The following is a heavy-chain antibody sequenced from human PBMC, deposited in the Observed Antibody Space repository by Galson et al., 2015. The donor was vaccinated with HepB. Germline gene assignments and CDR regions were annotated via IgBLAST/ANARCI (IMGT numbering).Heavy chain of an antibody. CDR1: GYTFTSYD. D-gene: IGHD2-15*01. CDR2: MNPNSGNT. V-gene: IGHV1-8*01. J-gene: IGHJ4*02. CDR3: ARGRRGYCSGGSCYYLDF. Sequence: SVKVSCKASGYTFTSYDINWLRPTTGQGLEWMGWMNPNSGNTGYAQKFQGRVTMTRNTTISTAYMELSSLRSEDTAAYYCARGRRGYCSGGSCYYLDFWGQGTLVTVSS.